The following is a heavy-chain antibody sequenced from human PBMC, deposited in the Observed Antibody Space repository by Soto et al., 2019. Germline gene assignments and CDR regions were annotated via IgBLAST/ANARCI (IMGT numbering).Heavy chain of an antibody. CDR2: MNPNSGNT. Sequence: QVQLVQSGAEVKKPGASVKVSCKASGYTFTSYDINWVRQATGQGLEWMGWMNPNSGNTGYAQKFKGRVTMTRNTSISTAYMELSSLRSEDMAVYYCARGQGLRFLEWLSSSGMDVWGQGTTVTVSS. D-gene: IGHD3-3*01. CDR3: ARGQGLRFLEWLSSSGMDV. J-gene: IGHJ6*02. V-gene: IGHV1-8*01. CDR1: GYTFTSYD.